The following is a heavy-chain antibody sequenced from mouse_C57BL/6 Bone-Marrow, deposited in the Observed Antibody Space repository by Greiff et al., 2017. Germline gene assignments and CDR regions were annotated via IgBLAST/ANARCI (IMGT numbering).Heavy chain of an antibody. CDR2: INPSNGGT. CDR3: ARCPIYYDYDGYAMDY. D-gene: IGHD2-4*01. Sequence: QVQLQQPGTELVKPGASVQLSCKASGYTFTSYWMHWVKQRPGQGLEWIGNINPSNGGTNYNEKFRSKATLTVYKSSRTAYSQLSSLTSDDSSVYYCARCPIYYDYDGYAMDYWGQGTSVTVSS. V-gene: IGHV1-53*01. J-gene: IGHJ4*01. CDR1: GYTFTSYW.